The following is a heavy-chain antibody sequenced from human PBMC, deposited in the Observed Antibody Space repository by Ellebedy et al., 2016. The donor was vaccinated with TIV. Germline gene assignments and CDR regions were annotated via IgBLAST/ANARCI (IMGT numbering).Heavy chain of an antibody. Sequence: GGSLRLSXAASGFPFSTFDMSWVRQAPGKGLEWVSFMSGRDDVTVYADSVRGRFIISRDNSRNMLFLTLNSLRAEDTAVYYCVKGGWLDYWGQGDLVTVPS. D-gene: IGHD6-19*01. CDR2: MSGRDDVT. CDR1: GFPFSTFD. J-gene: IGHJ4*02. V-gene: IGHV3-23*01. CDR3: VKGGWLDY.